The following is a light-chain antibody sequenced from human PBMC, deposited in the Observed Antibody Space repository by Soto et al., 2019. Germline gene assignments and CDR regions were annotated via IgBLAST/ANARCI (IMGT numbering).Light chain of an antibody. J-gene: IGKJ1*01. CDR1: LSISSW. CDR3: QQYNSYSGT. Sequence: DIQMTQSPSTLSASVGDRVTITCRARLSISSWLAWYQQKPGKATKLLIYDASSLESGVPSRFSGSGSGTEFTLTISSLQPDDLATYYCQQYNSYSGTFGQGTKVDVK. V-gene: IGKV1-5*01. CDR2: DAS.